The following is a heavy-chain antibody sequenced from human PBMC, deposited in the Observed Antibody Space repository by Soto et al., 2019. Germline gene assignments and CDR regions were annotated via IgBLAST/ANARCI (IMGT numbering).Heavy chain of an antibody. V-gene: IGHV2-5*02. CDR3: APRRQGAARSYFDY. Sequence: QITLKESGPTLVKPTQTLTLTCTFSGFSLSTSGVGVGWIRQPPGKALEWLALIYWDDDKRYSPSLKSRLTITKDTSKNQVVLTMTNMDPVDTATYYCAPRRQGAARSYFDYWGQGTLVTVSS. CDR2: IYWDDDK. CDR1: GFSLSTSGVG. J-gene: IGHJ4*02. D-gene: IGHD6-6*01.